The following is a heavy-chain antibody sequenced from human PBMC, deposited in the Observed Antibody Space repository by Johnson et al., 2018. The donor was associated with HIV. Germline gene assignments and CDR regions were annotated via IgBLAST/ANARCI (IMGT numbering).Heavy chain of an antibody. J-gene: IGHJ3*02. V-gene: IGHV3-7*03. D-gene: IGHD5-12*01. CDR2: IKEDGSEK. CDR3: ARDLYSGYGGRAFDI. CDR1: GFSFSDYY. Sequence: VQLVESGGGLVKPGGSLRLVCAASGFSFSDYYMSWIRQAPGKGLEWVANIKEDGSEKYYVDSVKGRFTISRDNAKNSLYLQMNSLRAEDTAVYFCARDLYSGYGGRAFDIWGQGTMVTVSS.